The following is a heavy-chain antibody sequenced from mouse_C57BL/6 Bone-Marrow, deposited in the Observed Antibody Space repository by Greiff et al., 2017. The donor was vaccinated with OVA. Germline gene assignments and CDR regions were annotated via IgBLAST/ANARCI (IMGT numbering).Heavy chain of an antibody. Sequence: EVQRVESGGGLVQPGGSLSLSCAASGFTFTDYYMSWVRQPPGKALEWLGFISNKANGSTTEYSAYVKGRFTISRDNSQSILYRQMNALRAEDSATYYWASTFRGDDWGQGTSVTVSS. CDR3: ASTFRGDD. CDR1: GFTFTDYY. V-gene: IGHV7-3*01. CDR2: ISNKANGSTT. J-gene: IGHJ4*01.